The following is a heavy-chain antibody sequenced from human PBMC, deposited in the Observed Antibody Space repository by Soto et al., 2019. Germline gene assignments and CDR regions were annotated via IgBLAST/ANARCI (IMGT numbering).Heavy chain of an antibody. Sequence: SSDTLSLTCAATGGSLSGYYWSWIRQPPGKGLEWIGEVKDGGHTNYSPSLRGRVTISSDTSNNQFSLRLNSVTAADTGVYYCARGQEGVVATHWDQGSLVTVSS. CDR2: VKDGGHT. D-gene: IGHD5-12*01. CDR3: ARGQEGVVATH. J-gene: IGHJ4*02. V-gene: IGHV4-34*01. CDR1: GGSLSGYY.